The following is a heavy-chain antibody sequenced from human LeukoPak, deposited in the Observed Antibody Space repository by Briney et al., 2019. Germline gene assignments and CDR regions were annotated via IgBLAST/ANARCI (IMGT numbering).Heavy chain of an antibody. V-gene: IGHV1-8*02. Sequence: ASVKVSCKASGSTFTGYFIHWVRQAPGQGLEWMGWMNPNSGNTGYAQKFQGRVTMTRNTSISTAYMELSSLRSEDTAVYYCARGHYYDSSGYYPDYWGQGTLVTVSS. CDR1: GSTFTGYF. D-gene: IGHD3-22*01. J-gene: IGHJ4*02. CDR3: ARGHYYDSSGYYPDY. CDR2: MNPNSGNT.